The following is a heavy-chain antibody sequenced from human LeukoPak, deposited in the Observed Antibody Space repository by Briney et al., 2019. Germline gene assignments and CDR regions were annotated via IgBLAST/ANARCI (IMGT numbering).Heavy chain of an antibody. J-gene: IGHJ4*02. CDR2: INHSGST. D-gene: IGHD3-22*01. CDR1: GGSFSGYY. Sequence: SETLSPTCAVYGGSFSGYYWSWIRQPPGKGLEWIGEINHSGSTNYNPSLKSRVTISVDTSKNQFSLKLSSVTAADTAVYYCARRYYYDSSGLYYFDYWGQGTLVTVSS. CDR3: ARRYYYDSSGLYYFDY. V-gene: IGHV4-34*01.